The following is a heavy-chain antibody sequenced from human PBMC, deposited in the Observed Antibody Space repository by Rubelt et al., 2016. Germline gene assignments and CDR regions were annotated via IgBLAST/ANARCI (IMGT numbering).Heavy chain of an antibody. D-gene: IGHD2-2*01. Sequence: QVQLVQSGAEVKKPGSSVKVSCKASGGTFSSYAISWVRQAPGQGLEWMGGIIPIFGTANYAQTFQGTVTITADESTSTAYMELRSLASAETAVYYCARELVPAAPGFYYGMDVWGQGTTVTVSS. J-gene: IGHJ6*01. CDR3: ARELVPAAPGFYYGMDV. CDR2: IIPIFGTA. CDR1: GGTFSSYA. V-gene: IGHV1-69*01.